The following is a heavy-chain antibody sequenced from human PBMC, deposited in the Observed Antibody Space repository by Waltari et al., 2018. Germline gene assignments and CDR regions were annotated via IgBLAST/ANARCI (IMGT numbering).Heavy chain of an antibody. CDR1: GFIFSTYW. CDR3: ARDHYYSKDV. J-gene: IGHJ6*04. CDR2: IDNGGGRGT. V-gene: IGHV3-74*01. Sequence: EVQLVESGGGLVQPGGSLRLSCEASGFIFSTYWMHWVREGPGKGLVWVSPIDNGGGRGTSYADSVKGRFNNSRDNAKNTLYLQMNSLRAEDTGVYYCARDHYYSKDVWGTGTTVTVSS.